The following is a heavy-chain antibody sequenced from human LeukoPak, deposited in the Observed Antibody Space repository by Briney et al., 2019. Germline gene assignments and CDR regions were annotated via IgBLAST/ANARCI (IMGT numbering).Heavy chain of an antibody. CDR3: ARDTGPYSSGWQYYFDY. D-gene: IGHD6-19*01. V-gene: IGHV3-7*01. Sequence: GGSLRLSCAASGFTFSSYAMSWVRQAPGKGLEWVANIKQDGSEKYYVDSVKGRFTISRDNAKNSVYLQMNSLRAEDTAVYYCARDTGPYSSGWQYYFDYWGQGTLVTVSS. CDR1: GFTFSSYA. J-gene: IGHJ4*02. CDR2: IKQDGSEK.